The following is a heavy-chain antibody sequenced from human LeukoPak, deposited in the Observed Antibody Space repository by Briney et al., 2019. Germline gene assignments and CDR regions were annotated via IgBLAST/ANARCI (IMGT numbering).Heavy chain of an antibody. Sequence: ASVNVSCKASGGTFSSYAISWVRQAPGQGLEWMGGIIPIFGTANYAQKFQGRVTITTDESTSTAYMELSSLRSEDTAVYYCARMDSSGYYFDYWGQGTLVTVSS. V-gene: IGHV1-69*05. CDR3: ARMDSSGYYFDY. CDR2: IIPIFGTA. J-gene: IGHJ4*02. CDR1: GGTFSSYA. D-gene: IGHD3-22*01.